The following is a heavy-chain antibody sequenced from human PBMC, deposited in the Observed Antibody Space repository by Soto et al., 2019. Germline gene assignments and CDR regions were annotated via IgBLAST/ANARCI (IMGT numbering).Heavy chain of an antibody. CDR2: IKQDGREK. J-gene: IGHJ4*02. Sequence: EVHLVESGGGLVQPGGSLRLSCAASGFTFSRYWMNWFRQAPGKGLEWVANIKQDGREKYYVDSLNGRFTICRDNAKNSLYLQINSLRAEDTAVYYCATGVAVFDNWGQGTLVTVSS. CDR1: GFTFSRYW. D-gene: IGHD2-8*01. V-gene: IGHV3-7*01. CDR3: ATGVAVFDN.